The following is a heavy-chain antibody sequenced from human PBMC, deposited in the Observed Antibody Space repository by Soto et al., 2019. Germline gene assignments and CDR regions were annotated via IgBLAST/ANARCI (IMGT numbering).Heavy chain of an antibody. V-gene: IGHV1-58*01. CDR3: AAVSGSYYLAYYYGMDV. Sequence: SVQVSCKASGFTFTSSAVQWVRQARGQRLEWIGWIVVGSGNTNYAQKFQERVTITRDMSTSTAYMELSSLRSEDTAVYYCAAVSGSYYLAYYYGMDVWGQGTTVTVSS. J-gene: IGHJ6*02. CDR2: IVVGSGNT. D-gene: IGHD1-26*01. CDR1: GFTFTSSA.